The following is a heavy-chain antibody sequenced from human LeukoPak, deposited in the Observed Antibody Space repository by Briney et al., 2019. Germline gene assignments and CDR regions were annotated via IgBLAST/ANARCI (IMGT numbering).Heavy chain of an antibody. CDR1: GFTFSSYA. D-gene: IGHD2-2*02. V-gene: IGHV3-30-3*01. Sequence: GRSLRLSCAASGFTFSSYAMHWVRQAPGKGLEWVAVISYDGSNKYYADSVKGRFTISRENSKNTLYLQMNSLRAEDTAVYYCARGGVAAAIQRGEGNFDYWGQGTLVTVSS. CDR2: ISYDGSNK. J-gene: IGHJ4*02. CDR3: ARGGVAAAIQRGEGNFDY.